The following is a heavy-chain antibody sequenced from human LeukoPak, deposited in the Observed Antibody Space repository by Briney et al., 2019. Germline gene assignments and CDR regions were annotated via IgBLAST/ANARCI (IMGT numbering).Heavy chain of an antibody. CDR1: GGSISSYY. V-gene: IGHV4-59*01. D-gene: IGHD5-18*01. Sequence: SETLSLTCTVSGGSISSYYWSWIRQPPGKGLEWIGYIYYSGSTNYNPSLKSRVTISVDTSKNQFSLKLSSVTAADTAVYYCARGDGPVTPFDYWGQGTLVTVSS. J-gene: IGHJ4*02. CDR3: ARGDGPVTPFDY. CDR2: IYYSGST.